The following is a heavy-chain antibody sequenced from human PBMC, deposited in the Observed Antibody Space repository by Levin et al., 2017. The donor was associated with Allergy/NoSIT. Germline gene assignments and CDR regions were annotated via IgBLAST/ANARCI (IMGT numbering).Heavy chain of an antibody. D-gene: IGHD3-3*01. J-gene: IGHJ4*02. Sequence: PGESLKISCAVAGFTFSSSAMHWVRQAPGKGLEWVAVISQDGSSKYYPDSVKGRFNISRDNSKNTLFLQMNNLRAEDTAVYYCVRVGNDFWSGYFDYWGQGTQVTVSS. V-gene: IGHV3-30-3*01. CDR3: VRVGNDFWSGYFDY. CDR2: ISQDGSSK. CDR1: GFTFSSSA.